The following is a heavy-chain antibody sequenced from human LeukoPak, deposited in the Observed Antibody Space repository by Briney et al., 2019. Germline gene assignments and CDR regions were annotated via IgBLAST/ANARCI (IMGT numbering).Heavy chain of an antibody. CDR3: ARLTMKNYYFDY. D-gene: IGHD3-22*01. V-gene: IGHV4-59*01. CDR1: GASISSCY. Sequence: SETLSLTCSVSGASISSCYWSWIRQPPGKGLEWIAYIYYSGSTNYNPSLKSRVTISVDTSKNQFSLKLSSVTAADTAVYYCARLTMKNYYFDYWGQGTLVTVSS. J-gene: IGHJ4*02. CDR2: IYYSGST.